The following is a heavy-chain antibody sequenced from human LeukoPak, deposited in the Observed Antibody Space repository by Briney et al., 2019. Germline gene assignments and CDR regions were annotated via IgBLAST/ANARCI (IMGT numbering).Heavy chain of an antibody. D-gene: IGHD4-11*01. CDR1: GGSISSYY. Sequence: SETLSLTCTVSGGSISSYYWSWIRQPPGKGLEWIGYIYYSGSTNYNPSLKSRATISVDTSKNQFSLKLSSVTAADTAVYYCARAYSNYGYYYYMDVWGKGTTVTVSS. CDR2: IYYSGST. V-gene: IGHV4-59*01. CDR3: ARAYSNYGYYYYMDV. J-gene: IGHJ6*03.